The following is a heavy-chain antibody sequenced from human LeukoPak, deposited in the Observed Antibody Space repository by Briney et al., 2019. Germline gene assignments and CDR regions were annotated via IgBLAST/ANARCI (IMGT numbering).Heavy chain of an antibody. Sequence: SETLSLTCTVSGGSISSYYWSWIRQPAGKGLEWIGRIYTSGSTNYNPSLKSRVTMSVDTSNNQVSLKLSSVTAADTAVYYCARAGYCSGGSCYSRGHWFDPWGQGTLVTVSS. CDR3: ARAGYCSGGSCYSRGHWFDP. D-gene: IGHD2-15*01. CDR1: GGSISSYY. J-gene: IGHJ5*02. V-gene: IGHV4-4*07. CDR2: IYTSGST.